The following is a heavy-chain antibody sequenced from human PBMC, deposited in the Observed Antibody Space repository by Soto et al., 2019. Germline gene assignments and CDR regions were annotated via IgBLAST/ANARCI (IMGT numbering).Heavy chain of an antibody. CDR1: RFTFGNYW. CDR2: IHSDGTIT. D-gene: IGHD1-26*01. J-gene: IGHJ4*02. CDR3: TRGRGSFYLDF. Sequence: EVQLVESGGGLVQPGGSLRLSCATSRFTFGNYWMYWVRQAPGKGLVWVSRIHSDGTITTYADSVKGRFTISRDIAKNTLYLQMNSLRAGDTAVYYWTRGRGSFYLDFWGQGTLVIVSS. V-gene: IGHV3-74*01.